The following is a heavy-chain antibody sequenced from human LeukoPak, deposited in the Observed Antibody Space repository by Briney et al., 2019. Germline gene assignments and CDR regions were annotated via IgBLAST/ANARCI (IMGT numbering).Heavy chain of an antibody. J-gene: IGHJ4*02. V-gene: IGHV3-30-3*01. CDR3: ARAAYIPTTVTTSAGY. Sequence: TGGSLRLSCAASGFTFSSYAMHWVRQAPGKGLEWVAVISYDGSNKYYADSVKGRFTISRDNSKNTLYLQMNSLRAEDTAVYYCARAAYIPTTVTTSAGYWGQGTLVTVSS. D-gene: IGHD4-17*01. CDR1: GFTFSSYA. CDR2: ISYDGSNK.